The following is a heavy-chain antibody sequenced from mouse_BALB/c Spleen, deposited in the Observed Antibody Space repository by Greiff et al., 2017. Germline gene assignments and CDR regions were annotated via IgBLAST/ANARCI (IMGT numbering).Heavy chain of an antibody. J-gene: IGHJ4*01. D-gene: IGHD2-3*01. Sequence: EVKLMESGGGLVKPGGSLKLSCAASGFTFSSYAMSWVRQTPEKRLEWVASISSGGSTYYPDSVKGRFTISRDNARNILYLQMSSLRSEDTAMYYCAREDDLDYYAMDYWGQGTSVTVSS. CDR1: GFTFSSYA. CDR2: ISSGGST. CDR3: AREDDLDYYAMDY. V-gene: IGHV5-6-5*01.